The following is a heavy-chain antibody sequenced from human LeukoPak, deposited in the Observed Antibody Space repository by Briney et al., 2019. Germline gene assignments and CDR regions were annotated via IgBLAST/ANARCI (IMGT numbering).Heavy chain of an antibody. D-gene: IGHD5-12*01. V-gene: IGHV3-11*03. Sequence: SGGSLRLSCAASGFTFGDYYMSWIRQAPGKGLEWVSYISGSTGYTNYADSVKGRFTISRDNAKNSLFLRMNSLRAEDTAVYYCARTNGGYDSFDYWGQGTLVTVSS. CDR2: ISGSTGYT. CDR1: GFTFGDYY. CDR3: ARTNGGYDSFDY. J-gene: IGHJ4*02.